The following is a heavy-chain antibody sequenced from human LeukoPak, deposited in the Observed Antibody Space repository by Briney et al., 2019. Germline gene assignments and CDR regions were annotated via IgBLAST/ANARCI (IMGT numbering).Heavy chain of an antibody. D-gene: IGHD3-9*01. Sequence: GGSLRLSCAASGFTFYTFNMNWVRQAPGKGLEWVSSITNGGDYIYYADSVKGRFTTSRANAKNSLSLQHNSRRLEDTAVYYCARGQYDVLAASYKSTPDHWGQGTLVTVSS. J-gene: IGHJ4*02. CDR3: ARGQYDVLAASYKSTPDH. CDR2: ITNGGDYI. V-gene: IGHV3-21*03. CDR1: GFTFYTFN.